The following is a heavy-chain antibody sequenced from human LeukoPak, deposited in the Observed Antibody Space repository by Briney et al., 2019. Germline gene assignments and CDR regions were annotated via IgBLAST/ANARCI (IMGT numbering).Heavy chain of an antibody. CDR2: ISSGGNMI. CDR3: AREGPGFLSYFDY. V-gene: IGHV3-11*04. Sequence: GGSLRLSCAASGFTFSDYYISWIRQAPGKGLEWLSYISSGGNMIYYADSVKGRFTISRDNAKNSLYLQMNSLRAEDTAVYYCAREGPGFLSYFDYWGQGTLVTVSS. J-gene: IGHJ4*02. CDR1: GFTFSDYY. D-gene: IGHD3-3*01.